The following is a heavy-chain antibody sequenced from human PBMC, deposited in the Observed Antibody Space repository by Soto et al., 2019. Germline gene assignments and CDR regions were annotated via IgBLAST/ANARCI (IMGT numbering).Heavy chain of an antibody. Sequence: PSETLSLTCTVSGGSISSYYWSWIRQPPGKGLEWIGYIYYSGSTNYNPSLKSRVTISVDTSKNQFSLKLSSVTAADTAVYYCAREGGYCSGGSCFDPWGQGTLVTVSS. J-gene: IGHJ5*02. D-gene: IGHD2-15*01. CDR1: GGSISSYY. CDR2: IYYSGST. CDR3: AREGGYCSGGSCFDP. V-gene: IGHV4-59*01.